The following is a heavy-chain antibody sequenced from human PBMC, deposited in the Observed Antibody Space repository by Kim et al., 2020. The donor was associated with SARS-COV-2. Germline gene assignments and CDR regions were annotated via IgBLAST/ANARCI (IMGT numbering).Heavy chain of an antibody. D-gene: IGHD6-13*01. CDR3: ARVVEAAAGTDYFGY. J-gene: IGHJ4*02. V-gene: IGHV4-31*02. Sequence: PSLKSRVTISVDTSKSQYSLKLSSVTAADTAVYYCARVVEAAAGTDYFGYWGQGPLVTVSS.